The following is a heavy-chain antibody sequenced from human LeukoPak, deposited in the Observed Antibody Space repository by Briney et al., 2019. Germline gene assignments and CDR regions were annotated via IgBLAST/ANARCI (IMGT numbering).Heavy chain of an antibody. D-gene: IGHD3-22*01. J-gene: IGHJ4*02. CDR2: IYYSGST. V-gene: IGHV4-59*01. CDR3: ARGQGRFDYDSSGYYITDLDY. Sequence: PSETLSLTCTVSGGSISSYYWSWIRQPPGKGLEWIGYIYYSGSTNYNPSLKSRVTISVDTSKNQFSLRLSSVTAADTAVYYCARGQGRFDYDSSGYYITDLDYWGQGTLVTVSS. CDR1: GGSISSYY.